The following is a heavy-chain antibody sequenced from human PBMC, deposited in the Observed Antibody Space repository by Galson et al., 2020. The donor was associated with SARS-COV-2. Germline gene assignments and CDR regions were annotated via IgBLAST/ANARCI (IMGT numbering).Heavy chain of an antibody. D-gene: IGHD2-8*02. Sequence: SETLSLTCAVYGGSFSGYFWSWIRQPPGKGLEWIGEVNHSGSTNYKPSLKSRVTISVDTSKNQFSLKLSSVTAADTAVYYCARGLDGTGRFNGWDYWGQGTLVTVSS. V-gene: IGHV4-34*01. CDR3: ARGLDGTGRFNGWDY. CDR2: VNHSGST. CDR1: GGSFSGYF. J-gene: IGHJ4*02.